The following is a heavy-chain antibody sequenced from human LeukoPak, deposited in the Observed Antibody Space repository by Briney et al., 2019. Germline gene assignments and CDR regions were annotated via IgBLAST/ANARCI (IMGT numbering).Heavy chain of an antibody. CDR3: VRTTYYYDTSGHLGFDH. CDR1: GYSISGGYY. J-gene: IGHJ4*02. V-gene: IGHV4-38-2*01. D-gene: IGHD3-22*01. Sequence: SETLSLTCAVSGYSISGGYYWGWIRQPPGNGLEWIGNIFHSGISHYNPSLSSRLTMSVDTSKNQFSLNLRSVTAAATAVYYCVRTTYYYDTSGHLGFDHWGQGTLVTVSS. CDR2: IFHSGIS.